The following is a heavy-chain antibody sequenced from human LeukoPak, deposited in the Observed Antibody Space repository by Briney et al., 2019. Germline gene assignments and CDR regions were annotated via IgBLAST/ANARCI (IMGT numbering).Heavy chain of an antibody. D-gene: IGHD3-22*01. V-gene: IGHV4-61*01. CDR2: IYYSGST. CDR3: ARDEHQFYHEISGRFDF. CDR1: GGSVSSNIYY. J-gene: IGHJ4*02. Sequence: SERLSLTCTVSGGSVSSNIYYWNWIRQPPGKGLEWIGYIYYSGSTNYNPSLKRRVTISVDTSKNQFSLKLTSLTAADTAVYYCARDEHQFYHEISGRFDFWGQGTLVPVSS.